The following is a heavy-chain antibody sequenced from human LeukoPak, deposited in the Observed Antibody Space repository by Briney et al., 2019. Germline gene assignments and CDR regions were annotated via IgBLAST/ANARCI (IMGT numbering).Heavy chain of an antibody. J-gene: IGHJ4*02. D-gene: IGHD3-22*01. V-gene: IGHV3-49*04. Sequence: GGSLRHSCTASGFTLGDYAMSWVRHAPGRGGECVGFIGSKTYGGTTEYAASVKGSFTISRDDYKSIAYLQMNSLRTENTAVYYCTRPINYYDSSGSYYWGQGTLVTVSS. CDR2: IGSKTYGGTT. CDR1: GFTLGDYA. CDR3: TRPINYYDSSGSYY.